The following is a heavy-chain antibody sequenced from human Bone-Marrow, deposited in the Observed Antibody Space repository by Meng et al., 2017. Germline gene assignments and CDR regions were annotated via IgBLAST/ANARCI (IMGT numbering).Heavy chain of an antibody. CDR2: INQQGSET. Sequence: GESLKISCAASGFTFSSYWMTWVRQAPGKGPEWVANINQQGSETHYVDSVKGRFTISRDNAKNSLYLQMNSLRAEDTAVYYCARVKGSGWYRTFDYWGQGTLVTVSS. CDR3: ARVKGSGWYRTFDY. V-gene: IGHV3-7*01. D-gene: IGHD6-19*01. J-gene: IGHJ4*02. CDR1: GFTFSSYW.